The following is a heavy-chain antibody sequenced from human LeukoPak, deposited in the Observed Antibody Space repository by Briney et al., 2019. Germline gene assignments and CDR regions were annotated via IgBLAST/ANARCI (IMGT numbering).Heavy chain of an antibody. CDR1: GFTFSDHH. J-gene: IGHJ4*02. CDR3: ARDQNYYDSSGYYSFDY. Sequence: GGSLRLSCAASGFTFSDHHMDWVRQAPGKGLEWVSHITASGTAMFYADSVKGRFTISRDNAKNSLYLQMNSLRAEDTAVYYCARDQNYYDSSGYYSFDYWGQGTLVTVSS. V-gene: IGHV3-48*01. D-gene: IGHD3-22*01. CDR2: ITASGTAM.